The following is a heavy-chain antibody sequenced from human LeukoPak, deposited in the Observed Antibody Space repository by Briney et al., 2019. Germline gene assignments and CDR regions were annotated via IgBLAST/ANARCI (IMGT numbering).Heavy chain of an antibody. D-gene: IGHD3-16*01. J-gene: IGHJ4*02. Sequence: GGSLRLSGAASEFIFSSHSMNWVRQAPGKGLEWVAYISHTGSPTNYADSVKGRFTISRDNAKNSVYLQMNSLRDEDTAVYYCARDRGYCDSESCYRFFDSWGQGTLVTVSS. CDR2: ISHTGSPT. CDR3: ARDRGYCDSESCYRFFDS. CDR1: EFIFSSHS. V-gene: IGHV3-48*02.